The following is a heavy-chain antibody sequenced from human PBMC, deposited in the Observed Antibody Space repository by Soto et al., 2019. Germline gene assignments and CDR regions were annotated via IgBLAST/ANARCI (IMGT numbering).Heavy chain of an antibody. D-gene: IGHD2-2*01. CDR2: INHSGST. CDR3: ARVGVGVPAATRRLRGDFQH. Sequence: QVQLQQWGAGLLKPSETLSLTCAVYGGSFSGYYWSWIRQPPGKGLEWIGEINHSGSTNYNLSLKSRVTISVDTSKNQFSLKLSSVTAADTAVYYCARVGVGVPAATRRLRGDFQHWGQGTLVTVSS. CDR1: GGSFSGYY. J-gene: IGHJ1*01. V-gene: IGHV4-34*01.